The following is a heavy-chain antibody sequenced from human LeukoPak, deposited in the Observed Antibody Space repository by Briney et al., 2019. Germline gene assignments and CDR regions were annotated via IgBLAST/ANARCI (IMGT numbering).Heavy chain of an antibody. V-gene: IGHV1-24*01. CDR1: GYTLTELS. CDR2: FDPEDGET. Sequence: ASVKVSCKVSGYTLTELSMHWARQAPGKGLEWMGGFDPEDGETIYAQKFQGRVTITADESTSTAYMELSSLRSEDTAVYYCATTYYYDRWGRAFDIWGEGTMVTVSS. D-gene: IGHD3-22*01. J-gene: IGHJ3*02. CDR3: ATTYYYDRWGRAFDI.